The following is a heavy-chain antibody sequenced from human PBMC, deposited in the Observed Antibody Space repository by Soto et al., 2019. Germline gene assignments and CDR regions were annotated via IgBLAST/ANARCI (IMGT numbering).Heavy chain of an antibody. D-gene: IGHD3-3*01. V-gene: IGHV1-69*01. CDR2: IIPMLGTP. Sequence: QVQLVQSGAELKKPGSSVRVSCKASGGSFSDYAISWVRQAPGQGLEWVGGIIPMLGTPNYAPELQGRVTITADASTSTVYMELSSLRSEDTAVYYCARDPQKYYDPGVDVWGQGTTVIVSS. J-gene: IGHJ6*02. CDR3: ARDPQKYYDPGVDV. CDR1: GGSFSDYA.